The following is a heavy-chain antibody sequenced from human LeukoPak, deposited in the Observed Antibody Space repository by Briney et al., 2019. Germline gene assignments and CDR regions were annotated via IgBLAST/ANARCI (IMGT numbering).Heavy chain of an antibody. J-gene: IGHJ4*02. D-gene: IGHD2-15*01. CDR3: TTRSKRVVVAAVY. Sequence: GSLRLSCAAPGFPFSKAWMSWVRQASGKGLEGVGRIKSKTDGGTTDYAAPVKGRFTISRDDSKNTLYLQMNSLKTEDTAVYYCTTRSKRVVVAAVYWGQGTLVTVSS. CDR1: GFPFSKAW. V-gene: IGHV3-15*01. CDR2: IKSKTDGGTT.